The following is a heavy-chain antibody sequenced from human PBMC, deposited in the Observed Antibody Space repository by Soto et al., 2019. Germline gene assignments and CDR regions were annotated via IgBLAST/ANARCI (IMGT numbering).Heavy chain of an antibody. V-gene: IGHV1-3*01. J-gene: IGHJ4*02. D-gene: IGHD3-22*01. CDR1: GYTFTSYS. CDR2: INAGNGNT. Sequence: ASVKVSCQASGYTFTSYSMHLVRQAPGQRLEWMGWINAGNGNTKYSQKFQGRVTITRDTSASTAYMELSSLRSEDTAVYYCARGQYVSSYYDSSGYYYWGQGTLVTVSS. CDR3: ARGQYVSSYYDSSGYYY.